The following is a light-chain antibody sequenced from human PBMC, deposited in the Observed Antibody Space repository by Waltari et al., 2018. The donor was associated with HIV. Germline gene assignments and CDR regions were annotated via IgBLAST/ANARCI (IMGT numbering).Light chain of an antibody. CDR2: EVT. Sequence: QSALTQHASVSGSSGQSITISSTGTSSDVGTYNLVSWYQQHPGKAPNLMIYEVTKRPSGVSNRFSGSKSGNTASLTISGLQAEDEADYYCCSYSGTSTLVFGGGTKLTVL. CDR3: CSYSGTSTLV. V-gene: IGLV2-23*02. CDR1: SSDVGTYNL. J-gene: IGLJ2*01.